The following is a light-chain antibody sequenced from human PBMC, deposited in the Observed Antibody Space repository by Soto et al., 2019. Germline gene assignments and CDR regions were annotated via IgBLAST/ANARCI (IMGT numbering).Light chain of an antibody. V-gene: IGLV2-8*01. CDR1: SSDVGNYNF. J-gene: IGLJ3*02. CDR3: SSYAGSNNFIV. CDR2: QVN. Sequence: QSALTQPPSASGSPGQSVTISCTGTSSDVGNYNFVSWFQSRPGEVPKLLIYQVNERPSGVPDRFSGSKFGNSASLTVSGLQAEDEADYSCSSYAGSNNFIVFGGGTKLTVL.